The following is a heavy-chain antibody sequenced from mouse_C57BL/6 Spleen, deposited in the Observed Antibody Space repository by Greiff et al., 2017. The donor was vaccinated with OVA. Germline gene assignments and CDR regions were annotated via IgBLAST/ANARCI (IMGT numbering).Heavy chain of an antibody. J-gene: IGHJ3*01. CDR3: ARFGVGYVTYAWFAY. Sequence: VQLQQSGPELVKPGASVKIPCKASGYTFTDYNMDWVKQSHGKSLEWIGDINPYNGGTIYNQKFQGQATLTVDKSSSPAYLDRRRLTSEDTADYYCARFGVGYVTYAWFAYWGQGTLGTVAA. V-gene: IGHV1-18*01. CDR1: GYTFTDYN. D-gene: IGHD5-1*01. CDR2: INPYNGGT.